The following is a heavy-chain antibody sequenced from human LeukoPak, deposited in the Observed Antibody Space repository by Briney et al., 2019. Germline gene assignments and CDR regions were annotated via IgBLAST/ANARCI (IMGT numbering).Heavy chain of an antibody. CDR1: GFTSSSYW. D-gene: IGHD3-16*01. CDR3: ARGGGLDV. V-gene: IGHV3-7*03. J-gene: IGHJ6*02. Sequence: GGSLRLSCAASGFTSSSYWMNWARQAPGKGLEWVASINHIGNVNYYVDSVKGRFTISRDNAKNSLYLQMSNLRAEDTAVYFCARGGGLDVWGQGATVTVSS. CDR2: INHIGNVN.